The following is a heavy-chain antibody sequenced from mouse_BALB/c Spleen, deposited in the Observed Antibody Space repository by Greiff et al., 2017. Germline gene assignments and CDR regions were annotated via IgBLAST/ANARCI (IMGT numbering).Heavy chain of an antibody. CDR2: IYPGRGIT. D-gene: IGHD1-1*01. V-gene: IGHV1-55*01. CDR1: GYTFTSYW. CDR3: SRSTTVARYWYFDV. J-gene: IGHJ1*01. Sequence: QVQLQQSGPELVKPGASVKMSCKASGYTFTSYWINWVKQRPGQGLEWIGDIYPGRGITNYNEKFKSKATLTLDTSSSTAYMQLSSLTSEDSAVYYCSRSTTVARYWYFDVWGAGTTVTVSS.